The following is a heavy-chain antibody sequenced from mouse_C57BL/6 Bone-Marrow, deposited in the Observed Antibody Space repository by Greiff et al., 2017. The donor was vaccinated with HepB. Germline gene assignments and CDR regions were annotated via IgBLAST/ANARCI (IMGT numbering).Heavy chain of an antibody. J-gene: IGHJ1*03. CDR1: GYAFSSYW. Sequence: QVQLQQSGAELVKPGASVKISYKASGYAFSSYWMNWVKQRPGKGLEWIGQIYPGDGDTNYNGKFKGKATLTADKSSSTAYMQLSSLTSEDSAVYFCARWGSSTYWYFDVWGTGTTVTVSS. V-gene: IGHV1-80*01. CDR3: ARWGSSTYWYFDV. CDR2: IYPGDGDT. D-gene: IGHD1-1*01.